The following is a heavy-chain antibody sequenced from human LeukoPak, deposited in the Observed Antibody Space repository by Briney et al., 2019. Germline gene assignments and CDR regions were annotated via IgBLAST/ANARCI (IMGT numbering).Heavy chain of an antibody. CDR2: ISSSTSYI. D-gene: IGHD4-17*01. CDR3: ARAGGSTVSHSDY. V-gene: IGHV3-21*01. CDR1: GFTFSSYS. Sequence: GGSLRLSCAASGFTFSSYSMGWIRQAPGKGLEWVSSISSSTSYIYYADSVKGRFTISKDNAKNSLYLQMNSLRAEDTAVYYCARAGGSTVSHSDYWGQGTLVTVSS. J-gene: IGHJ4*02.